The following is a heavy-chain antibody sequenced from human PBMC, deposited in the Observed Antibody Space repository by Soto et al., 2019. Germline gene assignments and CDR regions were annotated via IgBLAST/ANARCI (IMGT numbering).Heavy chain of an antibody. V-gene: IGHV5-10-1*01. J-gene: IGHJ4*02. D-gene: IGHD1-26*01. CDR2: IDPSDSYT. Sequence: GESLKISCKGSGYSFTSFWISWVRQMPGKGLEWMGRIDPSDSYTNYSPSFQGHVTISADKSISTAYLQWSSLKASDTAMYYCAIPPRSIVGATTPFDYWGQGTLVTVSS. CDR1: GYSFTSFW. CDR3: AIPPRSIVGATTPFDY.